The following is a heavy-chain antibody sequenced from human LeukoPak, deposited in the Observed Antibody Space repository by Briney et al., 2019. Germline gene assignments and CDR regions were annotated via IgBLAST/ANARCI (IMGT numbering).Heavy chain of an antibody. Sequence: GSLRLSCAASGFTFSSYSMNWVRQPPGKGLEWIGSIYYSGSTYYNPSLKSRVTISVDTSKNQFSLKLSSVTAADTAVYYCATRGYCSGGSCDYAFDIWGQGTMVTVSS. D-gene: IGHD2-15*01. CDR1: GFTFSSYS. CDR2: IYYSGST. CDR3: ATRGYCSGGSCDYAFDI. V-gene: IGHV4-39*07. J-gene: IGHJ3*02.